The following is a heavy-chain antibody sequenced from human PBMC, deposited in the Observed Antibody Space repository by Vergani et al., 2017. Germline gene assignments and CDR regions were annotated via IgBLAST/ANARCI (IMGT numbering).Heavy chain of an antibody. CDR1: GGSISSSSYY. J-gene: IGHJ6*02. CDR2: IYYSGST. D-gene: IGHD2-2*03. Sequence: QLQLQESGPGLVKPSETLSLTCTVSGGSISSSSYYWGWIRQPPGKGLEWIGYIYYSGSTNYNPSLKSRVTISVDTSKNQFSLKLSSVTAADTAVYYCAGGAGGGYCSSTSCSYLLYYYYGMDVWGQGTTVTVSS. V-gene: IGHV4-61*05. CDR3: AGGAGGGYCSSTSCSYLLYYYYGMDV.